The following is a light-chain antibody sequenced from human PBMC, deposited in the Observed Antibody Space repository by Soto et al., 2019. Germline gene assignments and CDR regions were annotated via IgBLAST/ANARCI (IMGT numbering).Light chain of an antibody. CDR1: QSVSGN. J-gene: IGKJ1*01. Sequence: VLTQSPGTLSLSPGERATLSCRASQSVSGNYVAWYQQKPGQTPRLLIYGASTRATGIPARFSGSGSGTEFTLTISSLQSEDFAVYYCQQYNNWPRTFGQGTKVDIK. CDR2: GAS. V-gene: IGKV3-15*01. CDR3: QQYNNWPRT.